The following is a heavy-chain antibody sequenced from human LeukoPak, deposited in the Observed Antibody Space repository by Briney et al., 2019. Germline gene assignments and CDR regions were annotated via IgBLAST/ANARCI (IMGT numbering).Heavy chain of an antibody. Sequence: LGGSLRLSCTVSGFTLSSYEMSWIRQAPGKGLEWVSSIDYDGGSGHYADSVKGRFTISRDNSNNTLFLHLNSLRDEDTAVYYCTRNSGWYGLSWGQGTLVTVSS. CDR3: TRNSGWYGLS. D-gene: IGHD6-19*01. CDR1: GFTLSSYE. J-gene: IGHJ1*01. CDR2: IDYDGGSG. V-gene: IGHV3-23*01.